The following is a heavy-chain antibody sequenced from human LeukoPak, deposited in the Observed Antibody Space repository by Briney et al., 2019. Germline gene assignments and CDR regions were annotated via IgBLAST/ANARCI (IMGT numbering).Heavy chain of an antibody. CDR2: ISAYNGNT. Sequence: ASEKVSCKASGYTFTSYGISWVRQAPGQELEWMGWISAYNGNTNYAQKLQGRVTMTTDTSTSTAYMELRSLRSDDTAVYYCARDLREYSSGWYGYWGQGTLVTVSS. D-gene: IGHD6-19*01. CDR1: GYTFTSYG. CDR3: ARDLREYSSGWYGY. J-gene: IGHJ4*02. V-gene: IGHV1-18*01.